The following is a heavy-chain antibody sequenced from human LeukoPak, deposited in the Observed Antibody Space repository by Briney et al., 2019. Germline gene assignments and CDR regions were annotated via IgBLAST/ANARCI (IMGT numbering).Heavy chain of an antibody. CDR2: INPNSGGT. D-gene: IGHD5-24*01. Sequence: ASVKVSCKASGYTFTGYYMHWVRQAPGQGLEWMGWINPNSGGTNYAQKFQGRVTMTRDTSVSTAYMELSRLRSDDTAVYYCARGTRWLQPYYFDYWGQGTLVTVSS. CDR3: ARGTRWLQPYYFDY. J-gene: IGHJ4*02. CDR1: GYTFTGYY. V-gene: IGHV1-2*02.